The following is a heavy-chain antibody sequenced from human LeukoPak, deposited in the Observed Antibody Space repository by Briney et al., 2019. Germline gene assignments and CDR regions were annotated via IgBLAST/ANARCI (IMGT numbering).Heavy chain of an antibody. Sequence: SETLSLTCTVSGGSISSYYWSWIRQPPGKGLEWIGYIYYSGSTNYNPSLKSRVTISVDTSKNQFSLKLSSVTAADTAVYYCARGPRQYSSSWIYYYGMDVWGQGTTVTVPS. CDR1: GGSISSYY. V-gene: IGHV4-59*08. D-gene: IGHD6-13*01. CDR2: IYYSGST. J-gene: IGHJ6*02. CDR3: ARGPRQYSSSWIYYYGMDV.